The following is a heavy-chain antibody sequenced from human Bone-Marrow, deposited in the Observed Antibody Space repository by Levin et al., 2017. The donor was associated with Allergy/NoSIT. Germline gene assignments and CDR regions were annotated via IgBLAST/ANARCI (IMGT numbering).Heavy chain of an antibody. CDR1: GFSFRNSW. J-gene: IGHJ4*02. CDR3: VRENSAPDY. CDR2: VRLPGSET. V-gene: IGHV3-7*01. Sequence: LSLTCAASGFSFRNSWMSWVRQAPGKGLEWVANVRLPGSETSYVDSVKGRFIVSRDNAKNSLYLQMNSLRAEDTAVYYCVRENSAPDYWGQGTLVTVSS.